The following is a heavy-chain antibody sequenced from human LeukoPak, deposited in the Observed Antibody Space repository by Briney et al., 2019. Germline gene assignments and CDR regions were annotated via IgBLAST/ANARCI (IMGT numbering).Heavy chain of an antibody. V-gene: IGHV3-7*01. CDR1: GFTFSSYW. Sequence: GGSLRLSCAASGFTFSSYWMSWVRQAPGKELEWVANIKQDGSEKYYVDSVKGRFTISRDNAKNSLYLQMNSLRAEDTAVYYCARVVGATPEDYFDYWGQGTLVTVSS. J-gene: IGHJ4*02. D-gene: IGHD1-26*01. CDR2: IKQDGSEK. CDR3: ARVVGATPEDYFDY.